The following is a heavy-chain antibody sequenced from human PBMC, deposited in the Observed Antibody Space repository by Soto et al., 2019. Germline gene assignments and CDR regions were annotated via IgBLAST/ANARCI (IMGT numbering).Heavy chain of an antibody. J-gene: IGHJ6*02. CDR3: ARGYFRSGSDSCYYYGMDV. Sequence: SETLSLTCAVSGGSISSGGYSWSWIRQPPGKGLEWIGYIYHSGSTYYNPSLKSRVTISVDRSKNQFSLKLSSVTAADTAVYYCARGYFRSGSDSCYYYGMDVWGQGTTVTVSS. D-gene: IGHD3-10*01. V-gene: IGHV4-30-2*01. CDR1: GGSISSGGYS. CDR2: IYHSGST.